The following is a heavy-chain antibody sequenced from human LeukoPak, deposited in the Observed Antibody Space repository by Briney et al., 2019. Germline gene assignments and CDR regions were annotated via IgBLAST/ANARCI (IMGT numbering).Heavy chain of an antibody. V-gene: IGHV3-48*04. CDR2: ISSSSTTI. J-gene: IGHJ6*03. Sequence: GVSLRLSCAASGFIFSSYSMNWVRQAPGKGLEWLSYISSSSTTIYYADSVKGRFTISRDNAKNSLYLQMNSLKAEDTAVYYCARNRFPITGTTNNYYYMDVWGKGTTVTVSS. D-gene: IGHD1-7*01. CDR1: GFIFSSYS. CDR3: ARNRFPITGTTNNYYYMDV.